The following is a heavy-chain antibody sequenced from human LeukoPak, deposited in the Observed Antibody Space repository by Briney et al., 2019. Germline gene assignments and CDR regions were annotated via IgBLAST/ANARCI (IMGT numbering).Heavy chain of an antibody. Sequence: SETLSLTYTVSGGSISNDYWSWNRQPPGKGLEWIGYIHYSGITNYNPSLESRVIISVDTSKNQFSLKLSSVTAADTAVYYCASLYYYGAAWYFDLWGRGTLVTVSS. V-gene: IGHV4-59*01. CDR2: IHYSGIT. D-gene: IGHD3-10*01. J-gene: IGHJ2*01. CDR1: GGSISNDY. CDR3: ASLYYYGAAWYFDL.